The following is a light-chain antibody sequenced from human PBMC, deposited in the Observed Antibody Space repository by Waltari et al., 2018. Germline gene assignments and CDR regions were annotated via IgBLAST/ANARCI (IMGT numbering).Light chain of an antibody. CDR3: QHYESLPVT. V-gene: IGKV3-20*01. CDR2: HAS. CDR1: QRISKY. Sequence: EIVLTQSPGTLSLSPGERTPLSCRASQRISKYLAWYQQKPGQAPRLLIYHASSRAAGIPDRFSGSGSGTDFSLTISRLEPEDFAVYYCQHYESLPVTFGQGTKVEIK. J-gene: IGKJ1*01.